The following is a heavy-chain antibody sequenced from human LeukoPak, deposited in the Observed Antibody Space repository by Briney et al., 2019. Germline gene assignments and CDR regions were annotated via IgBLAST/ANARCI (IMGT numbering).Heavy chain of an antibody. V-gene: IGHV1-8*01. Sequence: ASVTVSCQASVYTFTNYDSNWVRQATGQGLEWMGWMNPSSGNTGYAQKFQGRVTITRNTSISTAYMELSSLRSEDTAVYYCAASIPAAIYWGQGTLVTVSS. CDR3: AASIPAAIY. CDR2: MNPSSGNT. D-gene: IGHD2-2*01. J-gene: IGHJ4*02. CDR1: VYTFTNYD.